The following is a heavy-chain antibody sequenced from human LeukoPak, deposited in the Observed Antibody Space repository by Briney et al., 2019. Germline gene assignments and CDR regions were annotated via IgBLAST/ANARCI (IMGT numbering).Heavy chain of an antibody. D-gene: IGHD6-13*01. CDR1: GFTFSSYA. Sequence: GGSLSLSCAASGFTFSSYAMSWVRQAPGKGLEWDSAISGSGGSTYYADSVKGRFTISRDNSKNTLYLQMNSLRAEDTAVYYCAKDKGPRRYSSSPSTFDIWGQGTMVTVSS. CDR2: ISGSGGST. J-gene: IGHJ3*02. CDR3: AKDKGPRRYSSSPSTFDI. V-gene: IGHV3-23*01.